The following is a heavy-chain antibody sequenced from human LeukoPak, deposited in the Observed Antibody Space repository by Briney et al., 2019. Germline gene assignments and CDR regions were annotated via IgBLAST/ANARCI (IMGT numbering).Heavy chain of an antibody. CDR3: ARGRSSWSSGTWFDP. CDR1: GGSFSGYY. D-gene: IGHD6-13*01. J-gene: IGHJ5*02. V-gene: IGHV4-34*01. Sequence: SETLSLTCAVYGGSFSGYYWSWIRQPPGKGLEWIGEINHSGSTNHNPSLKSRVTISVDTSKNQFSLKLSSVTAADTAVYYCARGRSSWSSGTWFDPWGQGTLVTVSS. CDR2: INHSGST.